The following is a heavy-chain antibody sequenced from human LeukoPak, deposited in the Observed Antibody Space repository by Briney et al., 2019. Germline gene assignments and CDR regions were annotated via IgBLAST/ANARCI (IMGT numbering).Heavy chain of an antibody. CDR2: AHYSGST. V-gene: IGHV4-59*01. D-gene: IGHD3-10*01. Sequence: SETLSLTCTVPGGSTSSYYWTWIRQPPGKGLEWIGCAHYSGSTNYNPSLESRVTISVDASKNQFSLRLTSLTPADTAVYYCARSHLLWFGELQGSWFDPWGQGTLVTVSS. J-gene: IGHJ5*02. CDR1: GGSTSSYY. CDR3: ARSHLLWFGELQGSWFDP.